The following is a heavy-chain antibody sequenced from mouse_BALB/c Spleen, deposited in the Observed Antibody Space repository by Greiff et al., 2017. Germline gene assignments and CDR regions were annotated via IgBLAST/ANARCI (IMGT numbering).Heavy chain of an antibody. CDR3: ARELTLDY. CDR2: ISSGSSTI. J-gene: IGHJ4*01. D-gene: IGHD4-1*01. V-gene: IGHV5-17*02. CDR1: GFTFSSFG. Sequence: EVMLVESGGGLVQPGGSRKLSCAASGFTFSSFGMHWVRQAPEKGLEWVAYISSGSSTIYYADTVKGRFTISRDNSQSILYLQMNTLRAEDSATYYCARELTLDYWGQGTSVTVSS.